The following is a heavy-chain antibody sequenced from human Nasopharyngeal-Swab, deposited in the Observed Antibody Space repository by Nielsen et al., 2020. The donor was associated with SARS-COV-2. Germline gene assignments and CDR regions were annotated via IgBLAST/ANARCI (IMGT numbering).Heavy chain of an antibody. CDR2: INTGSSSI. V-gene: IGHV3-48*01. D-gene: IGHD2-15*01. Sequence: GGSLRLSCAASGFTFSSYNMNWVRQAPGKGLEWVSYINTGSSSIYYADSVKGRFTISRDNAKNSLYLQMNSLRAEDTAVYYCARIGFPGWDYWGQGTLVTVSS. CDR3: ARIGFPGWDY. J-gene: IGHJ4*02. CDR1: GFTFSSYN.